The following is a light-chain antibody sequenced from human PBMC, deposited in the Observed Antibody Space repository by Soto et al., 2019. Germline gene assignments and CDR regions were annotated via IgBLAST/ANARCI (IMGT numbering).Light chain of an antibody. CDR3: QHSYSTPYT. J-gene: IGKJ2*01. CDR2: GAS. CDR1: QTISNY. Sequence: DIQMTQSPSSLSASVEDRVTITCRASQTISNYLNWYQQTPGKAPKLLIYGASSLQSGVPSRFSGSGSGTDFTLTISSLQPEDFATYYSQHSYSTPYTFGQGTKLEIK. V-gene: IGKV1-39*01.